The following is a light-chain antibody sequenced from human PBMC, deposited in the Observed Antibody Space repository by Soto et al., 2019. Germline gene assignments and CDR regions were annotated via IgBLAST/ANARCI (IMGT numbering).Light chain of an antibody. Sequence: VVLTQSPPSLAVTPGEPASISCRSTRSLLTATGSHYLDWYLQKPGQSPQLLIYLGSYRASGVPDRFSGSGSGTDFSLKISRVEAEDVGVYYCMQTFQTVGFGGGTKVDIK. CDR2: LGS. CDR3: MQTFQTVG. V-gene: IGKV2-28*01. CDR1: RSLLTATGSHY. J-gene: IGKJ4*01.